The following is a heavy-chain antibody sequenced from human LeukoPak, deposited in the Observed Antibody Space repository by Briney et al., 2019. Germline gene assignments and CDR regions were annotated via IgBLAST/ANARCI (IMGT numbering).Heavy chain of an antibody. CDR3: TSASIAAAGKFDY. V-gene: IGHV3-49*04. J-gene: IGHJ4*02. D-gene: IGHD6-13*01. Sequence: GGSLRLSCTASGFTFGDYAMSWVRQAPGKGLEWVGFIRSKAYGGTTEYAASVKGRFTIPRDDSKGIAYLQMNSLKTEDTAVYYCTSASIAAAGKFDYWGQGTLVTVSS. CDR1: GFTFGDYA. CDR2: IRSKAYGGTT.